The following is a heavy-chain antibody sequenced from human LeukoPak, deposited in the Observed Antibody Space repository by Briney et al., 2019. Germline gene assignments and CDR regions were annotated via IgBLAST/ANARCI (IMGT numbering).Heavy chain of an antibody. D-gene: IGHD3-22*01. CDR1: GGSISSSSYY. V-gene: IGHV4-39*07. CDR2: IYYSGNT. J-gene: IGHJ4*02. CDR3: ARDFYDNSGYHYGTDY. Sequence: KSSETLSLTCTVSGGSISSSSYYWGWIRQPPGKGLEWIGSIYYSGNTNYNPSLKSRVTISVDTSKNQFSLRLSSVTAADTAVYYCARDFYDNSGYHYGTDYWGQGALVTVSS.